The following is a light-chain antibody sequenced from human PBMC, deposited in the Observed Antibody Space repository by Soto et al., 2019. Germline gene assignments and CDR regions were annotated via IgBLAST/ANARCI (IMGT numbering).Light chain of an antibody. CDR3: QQRSTWPVLT. CDR1: QTVSRY. V-gene: IGKV3-11*01. J-gene: IGKJ4*01. CDR2: YAS. Sequence: VWTQSPATLSLSPGERATLSFRASQTVSRYLAWYQQKPGQAPRLLIYYASKRAACIPARFSGSGSETDYTSTISRLVPEDFAGYYCQQRSTWPVLTFGGGTNVEI.